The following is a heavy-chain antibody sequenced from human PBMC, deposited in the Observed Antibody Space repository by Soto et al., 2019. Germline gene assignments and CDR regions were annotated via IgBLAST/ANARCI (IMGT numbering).Heavy chain of an antibody. CDR1: GFPISSTYS. D-gene: IGHD4-17*01. Sequence: SETLSLTCLVSGFPISSTYSWGWIRQPPGKGLEWIGSISHSGTTSYSPSLTSRVSISVDTSKNQVSLKLTSVTAADTAVYFCARVTMVIRDSDHFGVDVWGQGTTVTVSS. J-gene: IGHJ6*02. CDR2: ISHSGTT. CDR3: ARVTMVIRDSDHFGVDV. V-gene: IGHV4-38-2*02.